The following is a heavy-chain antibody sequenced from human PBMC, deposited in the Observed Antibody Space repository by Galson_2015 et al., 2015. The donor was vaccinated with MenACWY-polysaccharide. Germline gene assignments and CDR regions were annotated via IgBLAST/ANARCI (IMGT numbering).Heavy chain of an antibody. CDR1: GFTFSSYA. Sequence: SLRLSCAASGFTFSSYAMSWVRQAPGKGLEWVSSISGSGGSTHYADSVKGRFTISRDSSKNTLYLQMNSLRAEDTAVYYCARGISSSNWGQGVLVTVSS. CDR3: ARGISSSN. V-gene: IGHV3-23*01. D-gene: IGHD6-6*01. CDR2: ISGSGGST. J-gene: IGHJ1*01.